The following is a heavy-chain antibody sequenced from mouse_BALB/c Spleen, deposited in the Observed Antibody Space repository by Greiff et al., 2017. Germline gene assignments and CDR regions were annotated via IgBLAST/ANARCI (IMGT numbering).Heavy chain of an antibody. CDR2: ISSGGST. D-gene: IGHD1-1*01. Sequence: EVHLVESGGGLVKPGGSLKLSCAASGFTFSSYAMSWVRQTPEKRLEWVASISSGGSTYYPDSVKGRFTISRDNARNILYLQMSSLRSEDTAMYYCARGGGSSYGYFDVWGAGTTVTVSS. V-gene: IGHV5-6-5*01. CDR3: ARGGGSSYGYFDV. J-gene: IGHJ1*01. CDR1: GFTFSSYA.